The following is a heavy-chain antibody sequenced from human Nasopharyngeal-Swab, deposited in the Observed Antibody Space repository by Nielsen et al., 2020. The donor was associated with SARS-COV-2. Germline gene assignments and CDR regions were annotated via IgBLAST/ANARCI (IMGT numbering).Heavy chain of an antibody. V-gene: IGHV4-34*01. D-gene: IGHD3-10*01. J-gene: IGHJ6*02. CDR2: INHSGST. CDR3: ARGRGHYYYGMDV. Sequence: SETLSLTCAVYGGSFSGYYWSWIRQPPGKGLEWIGEINHSGSTNYNPSLKSRVTISVDTSKNQFSLKLSSVTAADTAVCYCARGRGHYYYGMDVWGQGTTVTVSS. CDR1: GGSFSGYY.